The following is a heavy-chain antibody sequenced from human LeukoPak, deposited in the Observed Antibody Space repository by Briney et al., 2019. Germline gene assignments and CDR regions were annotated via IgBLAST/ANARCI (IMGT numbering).Heavy chain of an antibody. J-gene: IGHJ6*03. V-gene: IGHV4-59*01. CDR2: IYYSGST. CDR1: GGSISSYY. CDR3: ARGDGYVDYMDV. Sequence: PSGTLSLTCTVSGGSISSYYWSWIRQPPGKGLEWIGYIYYSGSTNYNPSLKSRVTISVDTSKNQFSLKLSSVTAADTAVYYCARGDGYVDYMDVWGKGTTVTVSS. D-gene: IGHD5-24*01.